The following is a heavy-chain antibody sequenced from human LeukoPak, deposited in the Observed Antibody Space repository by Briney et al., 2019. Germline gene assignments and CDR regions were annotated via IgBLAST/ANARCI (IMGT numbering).Heavy chain of an antibody. CDR3: AKDRDDSSGYRDY. Sequence: GGSLRLSCAASGFTFSSYAMSWVRQAPGKGLEWVSAISGSGGGTYYADSVKGRVTISRDNSKNTLYLQMNSLRAEDTAVYYCAKDRDDSSGYRDYWGQGTLVTVSS. CDR1: GFTFSSYA. CDR2: ISGSGGGT. D-gene: IGHD3-22*01. J-gene: IGHJ4*02. V-gene: IGHV3-23*01.